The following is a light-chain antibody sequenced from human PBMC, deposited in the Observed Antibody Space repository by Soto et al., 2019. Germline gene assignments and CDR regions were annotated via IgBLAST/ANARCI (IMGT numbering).Light chain of an antibody. CDR1: SSDVGGYNY. Sequence: QSALTQPASVSGSPGQSITISCTGTSSDVGGYNYVSWYQQHPGKAPKLMIYEVSNRPSGVSNRFSGSKSGNTASLTISGLPAEDDDDYCSSSSTSSSPVVFGGGTKLTVL. CDR3: SSSTSSSPVV. CDR2: EVS. V-gene: IGLV2-14*01. J-gene: IGLJ2*01.